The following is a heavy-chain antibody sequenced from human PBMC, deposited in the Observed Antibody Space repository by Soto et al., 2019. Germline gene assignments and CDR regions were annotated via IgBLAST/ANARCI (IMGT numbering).Heavy chain of an antibody. D-gene: IGHD2-15*01. Sequence: PSQTLSLTCAVSGDSVSSNNIAWNWLRQSPWRGLEVLGRTDYRSKWYNEYAVSVRGRRTIDVDTSRKEWSLQLNSVPPEDTAVHYCGTGRWYTFDYSGQVAQLTVS. V-gene: IGHV6-1*01. CDR2: TDYRSKWYN. CDR3: GTGRWYTFDY. J-gene: IGHJ4*02. CDR1: GDSVSSNNIA.